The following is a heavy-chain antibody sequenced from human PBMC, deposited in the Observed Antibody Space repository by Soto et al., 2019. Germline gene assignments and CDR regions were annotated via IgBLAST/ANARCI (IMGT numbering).Heavy chain of an antibody. CDR2: ISYDGSNK. CDR1: GFTSSSYA. J-gene: IGHJ6*02. V-gene: IGHV3-30-3*01. Sequence: PGGSLRLSFAASGFTSSSYAMHWVRQAPGKGMEWVEFISYDGSNKYYADSVKGRSTISRDNSKNTLYLQMNSLRAEDTAVYYCARDMVYYGMDXWGQGTTVTVS. D-gene: IGHD3-10*01. CDR3: ARDMVYYGMDX.